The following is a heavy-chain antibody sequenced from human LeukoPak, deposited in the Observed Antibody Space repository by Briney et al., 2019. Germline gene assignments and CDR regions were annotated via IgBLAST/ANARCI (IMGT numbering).Heavy chain of an antibody. CDR3: APYCSSASCPDY. Sequence: GGSLRLSCSASGFTFSNAWMSWVRQTPGKGLEWVANINQDGSEKYYVDSVKGRFTISRDNARNSLYLQMNSLRTEDTSVYYCAPYCSSASCPDYWGQGTLVTVSS. D-gene: IGHD2-2*01. V-gene: IGHV3-7*01. CDR2: INQDGSEK. CDR1: GFTFSNAW. J-gene: IGHJ4*02.